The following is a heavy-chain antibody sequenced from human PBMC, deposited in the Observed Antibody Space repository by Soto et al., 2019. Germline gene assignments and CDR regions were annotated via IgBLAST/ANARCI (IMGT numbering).Heavy chain of an antibody. D-gene: IGHD3-22*01. CDR3: ARLHYEDSSGYFHPADTFDI. Sequence: SETLSLTCSVSTGSISDSYYWGWLRQPPGERLEWIGSVYYSGSTYYNPSLKSRVTISVDTSKNNFSLRLTSVTAADTAVYYFARLHYEDSSGYFHPADTFDIWAQGTMVTVSS. V-gene: IGHV4-39*02. CDR1: TGSISDSYY. J-gene: IGHJ3*02. CDR2: VYYSGST.